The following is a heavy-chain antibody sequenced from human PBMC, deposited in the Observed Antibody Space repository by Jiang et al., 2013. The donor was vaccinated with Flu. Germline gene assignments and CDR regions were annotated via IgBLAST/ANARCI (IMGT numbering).Heavy chain of an antibody. CDR2: ISSGSAFI. CDR3: VRFGRSSEGH. Sequence: VQLVESGGGLVQPGASLRLSCVGSGFTFSSYSMTWVRQAPGKGLEFLSYISSGSAFINYKDSVKDRFSISRDNSKNSVYLQMNSLRVEDTAVYYCVRFGRSSEGHWGRGTFVSVSS. J-gene: IGHJ4*02. V-gene: IGHV3-48*04. CDR1: GFTFSSYS. D-gene: IGHD6-6*01.